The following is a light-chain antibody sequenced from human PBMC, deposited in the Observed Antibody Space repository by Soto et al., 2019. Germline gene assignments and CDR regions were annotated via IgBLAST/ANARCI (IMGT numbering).Light chain of an antibody. CDR3: CSYAGSSTVV. Sequence: QSALTQPASVSGSPGQSITISCTGTSSDVGSYNLVSWYQQHPGKAPKVMIYEVTKRPSGVSDHFSGSKSGNTASLTISGLQAEDEADYYCCSYAGSSTVVFGGGTQLTVL. CDR1: SSDVGSYNL. J-gene: IGLJ3*02. CDR2: EVT. V-gene: IGLV2-23*02.